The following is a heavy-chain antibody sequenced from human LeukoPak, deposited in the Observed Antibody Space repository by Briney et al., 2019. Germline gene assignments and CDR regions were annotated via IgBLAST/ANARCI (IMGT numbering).Heavy chain of an antibody. D-gene: IGHD3-16*02. CDR1: GFTFSSYG. CDR3: ATEDPLGDYVWGSYRRPFDY. V-gene: IGHV3-30*02. CDR2: IRYDGSNK. Sequence: PGGSLRLSCAASGFTFSSYGMHWVRQAPGKGLEWVAFIRYDGSNKYYADSVKGRFTISRDNSKNTLYLQMNSLRAEDTAVYYCATEDPLGDYVWGSYRRPFDYWGQGTLVTVSS. J-gene: IGHJ4*02.